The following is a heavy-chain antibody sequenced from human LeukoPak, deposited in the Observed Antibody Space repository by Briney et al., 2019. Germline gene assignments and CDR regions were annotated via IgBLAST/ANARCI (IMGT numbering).Heavy chain of an antibody. J-gene: IGHJ4*02. D-gene: IGHD2-2*01. CDR1: GFTFSSYR. V-gene: IGHV3-74*01. CDR2: INSDGSSR. CDR3: ARVGAGYCSSTSCYGLGDYFDY. Sequence: LPGGSLRLSCAAFGFTFSSYRMHWVRQAPGKGLVWVSRINSDGSSRHYADSVKGRFTISRDNAKNTLYLQMNSLRADDTAVYYCARVGAGYCSSTSCYGLGDYFDYWGQGTLVTVSS.